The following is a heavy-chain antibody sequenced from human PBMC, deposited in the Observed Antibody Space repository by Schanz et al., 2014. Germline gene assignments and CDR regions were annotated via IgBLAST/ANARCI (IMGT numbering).Heavy chain of an antibody. J-gene: IGHJ3*01. CDR2: MYINSGST. CDR1: GFTVNTNY. Sequence: EVQLVESGGCLVKPGGSLRLSCAASGFTVNTNYMSWVRQAPGKGLEWISNMYINSGSTQYADSVKGRVIISRDSSKNTLFLQMNRLRADDTAVYFCATDWGRDGYNLAFDVWGQGTLVTVSS. CDR3: ATDWGRDGYNLAFDV. D-gene: IGHD5-12*01. V-gene: IGHV3-66*01.